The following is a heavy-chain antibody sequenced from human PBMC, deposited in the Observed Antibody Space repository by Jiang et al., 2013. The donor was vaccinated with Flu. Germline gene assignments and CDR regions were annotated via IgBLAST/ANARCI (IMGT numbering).Heavy chain of an antibody. D-gene: IGHD2-2*02. CDR2: IYPGDSDT. CDR1: GYSFTSYW. V-gene: IGHV5-51*01. Sequence: GAEVKKPGESLKISCKGSGYSFTSYWIGWVRQMPGKGLEWMGIIYPGDSDTRYSPSFQGQVTISADKSISTAYLQWSSLKASDTAMYYCARHFRVVQPLLYPDGYYYYGMDVWGQGTTVTVSS. J-gene: IGHJ6*02. CDR3: ARHFRVVQPLLYPDGYYYYGMDV.